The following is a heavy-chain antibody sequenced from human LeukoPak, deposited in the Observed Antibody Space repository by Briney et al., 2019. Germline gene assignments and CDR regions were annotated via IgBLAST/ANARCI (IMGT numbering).Heavy chain of an antibody. J-gene: IGHJ1*01. V-gene: IGHV3-33*06. D-gene: IGHD4-11*01. CDR2: IWSDGSDK. CDR1: GFTFSHYG. Sequence: GGSLRLSCAASGFTFSHYGMHWVRQTPGAGLEWVAVIWSDGSDKYYAKSVKGRFTISRDNSKNSLFLQMNSLRAEDTAVYYGAKDAQRGFDYSNSLQNWGQGILVTVSS. CDR3: AKDAQRGFDYSNSLQN.